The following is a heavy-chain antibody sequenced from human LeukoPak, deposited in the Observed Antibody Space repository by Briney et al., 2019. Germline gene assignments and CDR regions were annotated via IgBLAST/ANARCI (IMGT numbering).Heavy chain of an antibody. CDR1: GGSISSSSYS. V-gene: IGHV4-39*07. J-gene: IGHJ5*02. CDR2: IYYSGST. D-gene: IGHD2-2*01. CDR3: ARDTPDIVVVPAADGNWFDP. Sequence: SETLSLTCTVSGGSISSSSYSWGWIRQPPGKGLEWIGSIYYSGSTYYNPSLKSRVTISVDTSKNQFSLKLSSVTAADTAVYYCARDTPDIVVVPAADGNWFDPWGQGTLVTVSS.